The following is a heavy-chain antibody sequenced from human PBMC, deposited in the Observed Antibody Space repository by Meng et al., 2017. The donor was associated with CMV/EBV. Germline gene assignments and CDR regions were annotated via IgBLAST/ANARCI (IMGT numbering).Heavy chain of an antibody. J-gene: IGHJ4*02. Sequence: GESLKISCAASGFTVSSNYMSWVRQAPGEGLEWVSVIYSGGSTYYADSVKGRFTISRDNSKNTLYLQMNSLRAEDTAVYYCATTASSGYYYYFNYWGQGTLVTVSS. CDR2: IYSGGST. V-gene: IGHV3-53*01. D-gene: IGHD3-22*01. CDR3: ATTASSGYYYYFNY. CDR1: GFTVSSNY.